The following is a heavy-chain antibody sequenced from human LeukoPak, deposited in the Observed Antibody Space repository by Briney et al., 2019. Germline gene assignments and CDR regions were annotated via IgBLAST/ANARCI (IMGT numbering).Heavy chain of an antibody. CDR3: ARDPGQGIAVAGTEFDY. CDR2: ISYDESNK. J-gene: IGHJ4*02. CDR1: GFTFSSYA. Sequence: EGSLRLSCAASGFTFSSYAMHWVRQAPGKGLEWVAVISYDESNKYYADSVKGRFTISRDNSKNTLYLQMNSLRAEDTAVYYCARDPGQGIAVAGTEFDYWGQGTLVTVSS. D-gene: IGHD6-19*01. V-gene: IGHV3-30-3*01.